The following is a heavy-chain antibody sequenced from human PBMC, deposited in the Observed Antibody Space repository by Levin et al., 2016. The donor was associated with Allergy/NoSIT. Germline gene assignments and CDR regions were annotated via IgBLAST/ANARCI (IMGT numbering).Heavy chain of an antibody. J-gene: IGHJ4*02. D-gene: IGHD3-22*01. V-gene: IGHV1-69*04. CDR2: IIPILGIT. Sequence: ASVKVSCKASGDTFSSYAISWVRQAPGQGLEWMGRIIPILGITNYAQKFQGRVTITADKSTNTAYMELSSLRSEDTAVYYCVRDPIYYYDSSGYYYFDYWGQGTVVTVSS. CDR3: VRDPIYYYDSSGYYYFDY. CDR1: GDTFSSYA.